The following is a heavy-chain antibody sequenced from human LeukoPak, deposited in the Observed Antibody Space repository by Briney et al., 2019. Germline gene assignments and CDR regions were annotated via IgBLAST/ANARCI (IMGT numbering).Heavy chain of an antibody. Sequence: SETLSLTCTVSGVSISTNYWNWIRQSPERGLEWIGYISNSGSADRRPSLKSRVTISLDPSKNQLSLSLNSVTAADTAVYFCAGYDHSNYLAYWGQGARVTVSS. CDR3: AGYDHSNYLAY. CDR2: ISNSGSA. J-gene: IGHJ4*02. D-gene: IGHD3-16*01. CDR1: GVSISTNY. V-gene: IGHV4-59*13.